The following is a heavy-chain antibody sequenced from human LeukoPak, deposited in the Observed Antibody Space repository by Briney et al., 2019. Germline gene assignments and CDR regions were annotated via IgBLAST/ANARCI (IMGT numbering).Heavy chain of an antibody. CDR3: AKSNGYGLVDI. Sequence: SETLSLTCAVYGGSLSDYYWGWVRQPPGKGLEWIGNIFYSGSTYYSPSLKSRVTISLDTSRNQFSLKLNSVTAADTAVYYCAKSNGYGLVDIWGQGTMVTVSS. V-gene: IGHV4-34*12. CDR1: GGSLSDYY. D-gene: IGHD3-10*01. J-gene: IGHJ3*02. CDR2: IFYSGST.